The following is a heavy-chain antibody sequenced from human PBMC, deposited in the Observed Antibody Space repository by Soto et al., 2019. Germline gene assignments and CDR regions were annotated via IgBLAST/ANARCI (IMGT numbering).Heavy chain of an antibody. V-gene: IGHV4-30-4*01. J-gene: IGHJ5*02. D-gene: IGHD3-16*02. Sequence: PSETLSLTCTVTGASIRGSYYYWSWIRQPPGKGLEWIGYIYYSGSTYYNPSLKSRVTISVDTSKNQFSLKLSSVTAADTAVYYCARTLRLGELSLPRSNWFDPWGQGTLVTVSS. CDR2: IYYSGST. CDR1: GASIRGSYYY. CDR3: ARTLRLGELSLPRSNWFDP.